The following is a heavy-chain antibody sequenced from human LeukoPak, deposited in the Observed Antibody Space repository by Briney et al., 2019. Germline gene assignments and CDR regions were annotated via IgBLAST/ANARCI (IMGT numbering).Heavy chain of an antibody. J-gene: IGHJ4*02. CDR1: GFSFSSSI. Sequence: GGSLRLSCAGSGFSFSSSIMNWVRQAPGKGLEWIAYISASSGTIYYADSVKGRFTISRDNARNSLYLQMNSLRAEDTAVYYCARVPKPDYWGQGTLVTVSS. V-gene: IGHV3-48*04. CDR3: ARVPKPDY. D-gene: IGHD1-14*01. CDR2: ISASSGTI.